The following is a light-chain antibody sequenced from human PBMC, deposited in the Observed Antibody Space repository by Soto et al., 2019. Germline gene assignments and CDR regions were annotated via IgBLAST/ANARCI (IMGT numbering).Light chain of an antibody. CDR3: SSYTSSSTLAYV. Sequence: QSVLTQPASVSGSPGQSITISCTGTTSDIGAYNYVSWYQQHAGNAPKLIIYEVSHRPSGVSPRFSGSKSGNTASLTISGLQAEDEADYYCSSYTSSSTLAYVFGTGTKVTVL. V-gene: IGLV2-14*01. CDR1: TSDIGAYNY. CDR2: EVS. J-gene: IGLJ1*01.